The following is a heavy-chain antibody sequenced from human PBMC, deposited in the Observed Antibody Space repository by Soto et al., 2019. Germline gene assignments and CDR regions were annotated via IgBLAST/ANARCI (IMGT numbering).Heavy chain of an antibody. J-gene: IGHJ5*02. D-gene: IGHD3-3*01. CDR2: ISYDGSNK. CDR1: GFTFSSYG. V-gene: IGHV3-30*03. Sequence: GGSLRLSCAASGFTFSSYGMHWVRQAPGKGLEWVAVISYDGSNKYYADSVKGRFTISRDNSKNTLYLQMNSLRAEDTAVYYCVGFLEWLLPFDPWGQGTLVTVSS. CDR3: VGFLEWLLPFDP.